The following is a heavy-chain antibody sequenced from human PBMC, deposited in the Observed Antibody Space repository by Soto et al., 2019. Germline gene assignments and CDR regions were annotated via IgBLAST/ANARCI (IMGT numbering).Heavy chain of an antibody. CDR2: IGSDGTAI. D-gene: IGHD6-19*01. CDR1: GFTFNSYA. CDR3: ARPGLTVPGKRYFDH. J-gene: IGHJ4*02. Sequence: EVQLLESGGGLVQPGGSLRLSCAASGFTFNSYAMSWVRQAPGKGLVWVSAIGSDGTAIQYSDSVKDRFTISKDNSNDMQYLQMNSLRAEDTAVYYCARPGLTVPGKRYFDHWGQGALVTVSS. V-gene: IGHV3-23*05.